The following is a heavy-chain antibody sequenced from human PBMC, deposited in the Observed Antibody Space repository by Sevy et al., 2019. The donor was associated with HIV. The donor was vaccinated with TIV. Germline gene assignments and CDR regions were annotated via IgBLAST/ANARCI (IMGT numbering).Heavy chain of an antibody. CDR3: ARSDVDSDAFDI. D-gene: IGHD5-12*01. CDR2: ISYDGSNK. Sequence: GSLRLSCAASGFTFSSYAMHWVRQAPGKGLEWVAVISYDGSNKYYADSVKGRFTISRDNSKNTLYLQMNSLRAEDTAVYYCARSDVDSDAFDIWGQGTMDTVSS. CDR1: GFTFSSYA. V-gene: IGHV3-30-3*01. J-gene: IGHJ3*02.